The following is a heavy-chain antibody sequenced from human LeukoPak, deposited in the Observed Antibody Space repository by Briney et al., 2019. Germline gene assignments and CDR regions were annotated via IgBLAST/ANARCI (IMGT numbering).Heavy chain of an antibody. Sequence: SETLSLTCTVSGVSVSSGSYYWSWIRQPPGKGLEWIGYIYHSGSTYYNPSLKSRVTISVDRSKNQFSLKLSSVTAADTAVYYCARERPLGFFDYWGQGTLVTVSS. J-gene: IGHJ4*02. CDR2: IYHSGST. CDR3: ARERPLGFFDY. V-gene: IGHV4-30-2*01. CDR1: GVSVSSGSYY. D-gene: IGHD1-14*01.